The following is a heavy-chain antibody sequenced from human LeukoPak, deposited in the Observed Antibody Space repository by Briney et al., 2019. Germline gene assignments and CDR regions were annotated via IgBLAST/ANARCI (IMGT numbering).Heavy chain of an antibody. CDR2: MNPNSGNT. CDR1: GYTFTSYN. J-gene: IGHJ4*02. D-gene: IGHD3-22*01. Sequence: ASVKVSCKASGYTFTSYNINWVRQATGQGLEWGGWMNPNSGNTGYAQKFQGRVTMTRNTSISTAYMELSSLRSEDTAVYYCARAGNYYDSSGYLIDYWGQGTLVTVSS. V-gene: IGHV1-8*01. CDR3: ARAGNYYDSSGYLIDY.